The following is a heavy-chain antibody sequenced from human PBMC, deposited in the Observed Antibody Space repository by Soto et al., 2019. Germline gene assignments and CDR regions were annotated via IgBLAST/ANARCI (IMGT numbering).Heavy chain of an antibody. CDR3: ATQRGGGGY. D-gene: IGHD6-25*01. CDR2: IYSGGYT. CDR1: GFTVSNNY. Sequence: EVQLVESGGGLIQPGGSLRLSCAVSGFTVSNNYMSWVRQAPGKGLEGVSVIYSGGYTAYGDSVKGRFTISRDNSKNQLYPKRNGRGAHDPAVFYCATQRGGGGYWGQGTLVTVSS. J-gene: IGHJ4*02. V-gene: IGHV3-53*01.